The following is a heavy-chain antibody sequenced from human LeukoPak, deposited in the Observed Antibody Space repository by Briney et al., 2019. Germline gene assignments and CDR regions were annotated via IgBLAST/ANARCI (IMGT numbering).Heavy chain of an antibody. D-gene: IGHD3-10*01. V-gene: IGHV4-34*01. CDR2: TNDSGTT. Sequence: TSETLSVTCAVHGGSFSGYYWSWSRQQPGKGLEWIGETNDSGTTNYDPSLKSRVTISVDTSKNQFSLKLSSVTAADTAVYYCARGTMVRVFDYWGQETLVTVSS. J-gene: IGHJ4*02. CDR1: GGSFSGYY. CDR3: ARGTMVRVFDY.